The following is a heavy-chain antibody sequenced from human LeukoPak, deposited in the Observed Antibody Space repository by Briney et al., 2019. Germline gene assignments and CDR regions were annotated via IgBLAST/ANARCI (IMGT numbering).Heavy chain of an antibody. CDR2: ISSSSSYI. Sequence: GGSLRLSCAASGFTFSSYSMNWVRQAPGKGLEWVSSISSSSSYIYYADSVKGRFTISRDSAKNSLYLQMNSLRAEDTAVYYCARDRPFVSGSYYIDYWGQGTLVTVSS. V-gene: IGHV3-21*01. CDR1: GFTFSSYS. D-gene: IGHD1-26*01. J-gene: IGHJ4*02. CDR3: ARDRPFVSGSYYIDY.